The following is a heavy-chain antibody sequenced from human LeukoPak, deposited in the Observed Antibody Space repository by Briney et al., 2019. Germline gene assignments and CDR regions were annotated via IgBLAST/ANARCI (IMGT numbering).Heavy chain of an antibody. Sequence: PGGSLRLSCAASGFTFSNYNMNWVRQAPGKGLEWVSSITTSSGYMYYADSVKGRFTISRDNAKNSLYLQMNSLRAEDTAVYYCARDSETTGEWFDYWGQGTLVTVSS. J-gene: IGHJ4*02. CDR1: GFTFSNYN. CDR3: ARDSETTGEWFDY. CDR2: ITTSSGYM. V-gene: IGHV3-21*06. D-gene: IGHD2-8*02.